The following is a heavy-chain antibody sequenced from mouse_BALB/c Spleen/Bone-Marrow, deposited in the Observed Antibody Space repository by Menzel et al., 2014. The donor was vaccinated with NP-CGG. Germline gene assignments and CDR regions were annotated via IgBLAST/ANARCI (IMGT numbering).Heavy chain of an antibody. CDR1: GFTFSSFG. CDR3: ARYGYYDAMDY. J-gene: IGHJ4*01. D-gene: IGHD2-2*01. Sequence: EVKVVESGGGLMQPGGSRKLSCAASGFTFSSFGMHWVRQAPEKGLERVAYISSGSSTIYYADTVKGRFTISRDNPKNTLFLQMTSLRSEDTAMYYCARYGYYDAMDYWGQGTSVTVSS. V-gene: IGHV5-17*02. CDR2: ISSGSSTI.